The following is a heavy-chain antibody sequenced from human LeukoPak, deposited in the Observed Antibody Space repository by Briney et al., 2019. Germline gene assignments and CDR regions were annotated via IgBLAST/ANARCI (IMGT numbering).Heavy chain of an antibody. CDR1: GGSISSYY. CDR2: IYYSGST. Sequence: SETLSLTCTVSGGSISSYYWSWIRQPPGKGLEWIGYIYYSGSTNYNPSLKSRVTISVDTSKNQFSLKLSSVTAADTAVYYCARRQARFDPWGRGTLVTVSS. V-gene: IGHV4-59*01. J-gene: IGHJ5*02. CDR3: ARRQARFDP.